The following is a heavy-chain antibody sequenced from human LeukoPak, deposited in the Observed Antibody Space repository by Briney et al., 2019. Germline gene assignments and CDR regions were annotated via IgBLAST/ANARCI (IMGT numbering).Heavy chain of an antibody. D-gene: IGHD3-10*01. CDR2: INPNSGGT. Sequence: ASVKVSCKASGYTFTGYYMHWVRQAPGQGLEWMGWINPNSGGTNYAQKFQGRVTMTRDTSISTAYMELSRLRSDDTAVYYCAREGGTMVRGVITNPPFYYYYMGVWGKGTTVTVSS. V-gene: IGHV1-2*02. CDR3: AREGGTMVRGVITNPPFYYYYMGV. CDR1: GYTFTGYY. J-gene: IGHJ6*03.